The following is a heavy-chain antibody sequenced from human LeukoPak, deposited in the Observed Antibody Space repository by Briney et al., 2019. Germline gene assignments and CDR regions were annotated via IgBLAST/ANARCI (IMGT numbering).Heavy chain of an antibody. Sequence: SETLSLTCTVSGGSISSGSYYWSWIRQPAGKGLEWIGRIYTSGSTNYNPSLKSRVTISVDTSKNQFSLKLSSVTAADTAVYYSARSIVVVPAAAYLDAFDIWGQGTMVTVSS. CDR2: IYTSGST. CDR3: ARSIVVVPAAAYLDAFDI. V-gene: IGHV4-61*02. J-gene: IGHJ3*02. CDR1: GGSISSGSYY. D-gene: IGHD2-2*01.